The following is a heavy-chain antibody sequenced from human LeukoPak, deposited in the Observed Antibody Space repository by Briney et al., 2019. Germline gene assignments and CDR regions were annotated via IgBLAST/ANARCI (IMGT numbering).Heavy chain of an antibody. Sequence: ASVKVSCKVSGHSLSELPMYWVRQAPGKGLEWMGGFDPENDERIYAQKFRDRFTMTEDTSTDTAYMELSSLRSEDTAVYYCAREDLQVVPAAIGHYYYYMDVWGKGTTVTVSS. J-gene: IGHJ6*03. D-gene: IGHD2-2*01. CDR2: FDPENDER. CDR1: GHSLSELP. CDR3: AREDLQVVPAAIGHYYYYMDV. V-gene: IGHV1-24*01.